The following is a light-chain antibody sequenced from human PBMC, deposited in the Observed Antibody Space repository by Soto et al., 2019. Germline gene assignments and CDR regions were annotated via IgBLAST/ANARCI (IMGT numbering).Light chain of an antibody. CDR2: KDT. V-gene: IGLV3-25*02. CDR1: ELPKEY. CDR3: LSADSSRLYV. J-gene: IGLJ1*01. Sequence: SYELTQPPSVSVSPGQTARITCSGDELPKEYAYWYQQKPGQAPLLMIYKDTERPSGIPERFSASSSGTTVTLTISGVQAEDEGDYYCLSADSSRLYVFGTGTKVTVL.